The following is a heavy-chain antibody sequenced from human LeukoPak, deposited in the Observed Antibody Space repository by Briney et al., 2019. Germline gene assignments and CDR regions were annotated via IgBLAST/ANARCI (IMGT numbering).Heavy chain of an antibody. D-gene: IGHD4-17*01. CDR3: ARSEYGDYYKFDY. CDR2: MYISGST. J-gene: IGHJ4*02. V-gene: IGHV4-4*07. Sequence: SETLSLTCTVSGGSMRNHYGSWIRQPPGKGLEWIGRMYISGSTKYNPSLKSRVTMSVDTSKNQFSLKLSSVTAADTAVYYCARSEYGDYYKFDYWGQGALVSVSS. CDR1: GGSMRNHY.